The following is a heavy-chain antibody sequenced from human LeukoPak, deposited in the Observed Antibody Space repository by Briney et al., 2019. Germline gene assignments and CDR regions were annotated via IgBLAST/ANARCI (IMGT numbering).Heavy chain of an antibody. J-gene: IGHJ4*02. CDR3: ARHPAGDSGRFDY. CDR2: VYYSGSS. D-gene: IGHD1-26*01. V-gene: IGHV4-39*01. Sequence: SETLSLTCSVSGGSISSNRYYWDWIRQPPRKGLEWIGNVYYSGSSFYNPSLRSRVTISIDTSKSQFSLKLSSVTAADTAVYYCARHPAGDSGRFDYWGQGTLVTVAS. CDR1: GGSISSNRYY.